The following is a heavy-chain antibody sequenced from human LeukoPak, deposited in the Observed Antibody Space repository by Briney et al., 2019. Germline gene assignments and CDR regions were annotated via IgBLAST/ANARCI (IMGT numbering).Heavy chain of an antibody. J-gene: IGHJ4*02. V-gene: IGHV1-18*01. CDR1: GYTFTSYG. D-gene: IGHD3-3*01. Sequence: ASVKVSCKASGYTFTSYGISWVRQAPGQGLEWMGWISAYNGSTNYAQKLQGRVTMTTDTSTSTAYMELRSLRSDDTAVYYCARYSYDFWSGAQGGYFDYWGQGTLVTVSS. CDR2: ISAYNGST. CDR3: ARYSYDFWSGAQGGYFDY.